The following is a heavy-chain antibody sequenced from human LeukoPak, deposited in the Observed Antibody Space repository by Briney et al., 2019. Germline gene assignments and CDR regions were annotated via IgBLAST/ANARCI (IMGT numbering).Heavy chain of an antibody. CDR3: ARLVGYYDSSGYYITTLFDC. Sequence: SETLSLTCTVSGGSISSYYWSWIRQPPGKGLEWIGYIYYSGSTNYNPSLKSRVTISVDTSKNQFSLKLSSVTAADTAVYYCARLVGYYDSSGYYITTLFDCWGQGTLVTVSS. D-gene: IGHD3-22*01. CDR1: GGSISSYY. CDR2: IYYSGST. J-gene: IGHJ4*02. V-gene: IGHV4-59*08.